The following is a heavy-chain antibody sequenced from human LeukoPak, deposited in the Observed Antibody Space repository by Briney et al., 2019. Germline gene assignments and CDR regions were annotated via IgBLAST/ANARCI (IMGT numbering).Heavy chain of an antibody. CDR1: GGSFSGYY. V-gene: IGHV4-34*01. J-gene: IGHJ3*02. Sequence: PSETLSLTCAVYGGSFSGYYWSWSRQPPGKGLEWGGEINHSGSTNYNPSLKRRVTISVDTSKNQFSLKLSSVTAADTAVYYCARGRSYSGTFDIWGQGTMVTVSS. CDR2: INHSGST. D-gene: IGHD1-26*01. CDR3: ARGRSYSGTFDI.